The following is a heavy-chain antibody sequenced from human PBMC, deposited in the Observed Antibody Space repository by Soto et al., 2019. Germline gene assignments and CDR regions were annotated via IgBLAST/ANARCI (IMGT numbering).Heavy chain of an antibody. CDR1: GGSISSYY. CDR2: IYYSGST. V-gene: IGHV4-59*01. J-gene: IGHJ5*02. D-gene: IGHD6-13*01. Sequence: SETLSLTCTVSGGSISSYYWSWIRQPPGKGLEWIGYIYYSGSTNYNPSLKSRVTISVDTSKNQFSLKLSSVTAADTAVYYCARDIAAADYNWFDPWGQGTLVTVSS. CDR3: ARDIAAADYNWFDP.